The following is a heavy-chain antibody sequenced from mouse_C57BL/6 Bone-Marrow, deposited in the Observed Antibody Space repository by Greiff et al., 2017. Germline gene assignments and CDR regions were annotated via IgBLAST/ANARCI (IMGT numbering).Heavy chain of an antibody. V-gene: IGHV5-4*03. J-gene: IGHJ1*03. Sequence: EVNLVESGGGLVKPGGSLKLSCAASGFTFSSYAMSWVRQTPEKRLEWVATISDGGSYTYYPDNVKGRFTISRDNAKNNLYLQMSHLKSEDTAMYYCARVADGYWYFDVWGTGTTVTVSS. CDR1: GFTFSSYA. D-gene: IGHD1-1*01. CDR2: ISDGGSYT. CDR3: ARVADGYWYFDV.